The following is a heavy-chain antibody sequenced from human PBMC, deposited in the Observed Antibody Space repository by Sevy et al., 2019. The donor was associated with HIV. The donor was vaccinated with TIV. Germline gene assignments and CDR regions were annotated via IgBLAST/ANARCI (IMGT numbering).Heavy chain of an antibody. V-gene: IGHV1-2*04. Sequence: ASVKVSCKASGYTFTGCYMHWVRQAPGQGLEWMGWINPNSGGTNYAQKFQGWVTMTRDTSISTAYMELSRLRSDDTAVYYCARGVAEYYYDSSGYSLFDYWGQGTLVTVSS. CDR2: INPNSGGT. D-gene: IGHD3-22*01. CDR1: GYTFTGCY. J-gene: IGHJ4*02. CDR3: ARGVAEYYYDSSGYSLFDY.